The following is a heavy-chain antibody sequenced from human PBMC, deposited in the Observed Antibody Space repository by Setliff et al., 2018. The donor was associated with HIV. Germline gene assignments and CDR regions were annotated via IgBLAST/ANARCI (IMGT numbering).Heavy chain of an antibody. CDR3: ARDKRASFDGLDV. CDR2: ISAYNGNT. V-gene: IGHV1-18*01. CDR1: GDTFSSYA. Sequence: ASVKVSCKASGDTFSSYAISWVRQAPGQGLEWMGWISAYNGNTNYAQKLQGRVTMTTDTSTSTAYMELRSLRSDDTAVYYCARDKRASFDGLDVWGQGTTVTVSS. J-gene: IGHJ6*02.